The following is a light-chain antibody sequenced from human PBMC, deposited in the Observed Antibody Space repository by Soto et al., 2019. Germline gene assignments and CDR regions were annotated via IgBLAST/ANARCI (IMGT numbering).Light chain of an antibody. CDR2: DVS. CDR3: CSYAGSYTYV. CDR1: SSDVGAYNY. J-gene: IGLJ1*01. Sequence: QSALTQPPSASGSPGQSVTISCAGTSSDVGAYNYVSWYQQHPGKAPNFMIYDVSKRPSGVPDRFSGSRSGNTASLTISGLQAEDEADYYCCSYAGSYTYVFGTGTKLTVL. V-gene: IGLV2-11*01.